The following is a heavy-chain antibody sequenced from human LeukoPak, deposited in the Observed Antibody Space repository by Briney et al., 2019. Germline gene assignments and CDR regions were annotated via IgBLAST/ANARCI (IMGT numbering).Heavy chain of an antibody. CDR2: VNWNGYTT. D-gene: IGHD1-26*01. J-gene: IGHJ6*03. CDR1: GFNFDDYG. V-gene: IGHV3-20*04. Sequence: GGSLRLSCAASGFNFDDYGMSWVRQAPGKGLEWVSGVNWNGYTTGYVDSVKGRFTVARDNAKHSLYLQMNSLRAEDTALYYCVTVAGRPASPIDVRGKGTTVTVSS. CDR3: VTVAGRPASPIDV.